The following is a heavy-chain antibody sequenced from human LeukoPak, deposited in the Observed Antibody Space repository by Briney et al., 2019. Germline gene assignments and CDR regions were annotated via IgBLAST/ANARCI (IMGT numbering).Heavy chain of an antibody. V-gene: IGHV3-43*01. Sequence: GGSLRLSCAASGFTFDDYTMHWVRQAPGKGLEWVSLISWDGGSTYYADSVKGRFTISRDNSKNSLYLQMNSLRTEDTALYYCAIFNPGSWGQGTLVTVSS. CDR2: ISWDGGST. CDR1: GFTFDDYT. D-gene: IGHD1-14*01. CDR3: AIFNPGS. J-gene: IGHJ5*02.